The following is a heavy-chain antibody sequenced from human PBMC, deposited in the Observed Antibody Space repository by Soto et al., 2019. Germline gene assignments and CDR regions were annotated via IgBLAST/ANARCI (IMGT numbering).Heavy chain of an antibody. CDR2: IKQDGSEK. CDR1: GLTFSNYW. J-gene: IGHJ4*02. V-gene: IGHV3-7*01. D-gene: IGHD3-22*01. CDR3: ARDTYYYDSRGYYYGGQVDN. Sequence: PGGSLRLSCEASGLTFSNYWMSWLRQAPGKGLEWVANIKQDGSEKYYVASVMGRFTISRDNAKNSLYLQMNSLSAEDTAVYYCARDTYYYDSRGYYYGGQVDNWGQGTRVTVSS.